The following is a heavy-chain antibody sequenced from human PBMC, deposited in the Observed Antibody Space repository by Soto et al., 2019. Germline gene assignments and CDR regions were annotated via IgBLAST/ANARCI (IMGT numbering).Heavy chain of an antibody. D-gene: IGHD2-2*02. J-gene: IGHJ6*02. Sequence: PGESLKISCKTSGYIFATSWIGWVRQMPGKGLEWMGIIYPADSDTRYSPSFQGQVTISADKSVNTAYLQWSSLKASDTAMYYCARPGATAYRMDVWGQGTTVTVSS. CDR2: IYPADSDT. CDR1: GYIFATSW. V-gene: IGHV5-51*01. CDR3: ARPGATAYRMDV.